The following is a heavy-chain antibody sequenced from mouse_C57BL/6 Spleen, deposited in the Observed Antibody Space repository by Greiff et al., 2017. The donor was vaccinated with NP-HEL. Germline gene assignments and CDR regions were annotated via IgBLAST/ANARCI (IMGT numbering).Heavy chain of an antibody. J-gene: IGHJ2*01. CDR3: ARGITTAPFDY. CDR1: GYAFSSSW. V-gene: IGHV1-82*01. Sequence: QVQLQQPGTELVKPGASVKISCKASGYAFSSSWMNWVKQRPGKGLEWIGRIYPGDGDTNYNGKFKGKATLTADKSSSTAYMQLSSLTSEDSAVYFCARGITTAPFDYWGQGTTLTVSS. CDR2: IYPGDGDT. D-gene: IGHD1-2*01.